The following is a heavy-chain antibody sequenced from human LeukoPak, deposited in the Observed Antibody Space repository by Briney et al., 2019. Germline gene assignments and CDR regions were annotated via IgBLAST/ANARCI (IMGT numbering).Heavy chain of an antibody. V-gene: IGHV1-46*01. D-gene: IGHD3-10*01. CDR1: GYTFTSYY. J-gene: IGHJ4*02. CDR3: ARAYGSGSYTLLFFDY. Sequence: GASVKVSCKASGYTFTSYYMHWVRQAPGQGLEWMGIINPSGGSTSCAQKFQGRVTMTRDTSTSTVYMELSSLRSEDTAVYYCARAYGSGSYTLLFFDYWGQGTLVTVSS. CDR2: INPSGGST.